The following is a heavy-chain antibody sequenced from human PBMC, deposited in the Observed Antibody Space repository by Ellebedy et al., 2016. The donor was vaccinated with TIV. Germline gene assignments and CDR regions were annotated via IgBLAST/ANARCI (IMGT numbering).Heavy chain of an antibody. J-gene: IGHJ4*02. CDR2: ISADGDTK. D-gene: IGHD2-8*01. Sequence: PGGSLRLSCAASGFTFSYYAMHLVRQTPGKGLEWVSVISADGDTKHYGDAVRGRFSSARDNSKNTLYLQMNNVRVEDTALYYCVKARGGGSDAMVDYWGQGTLVTVSS. CDR1: GFTFSYYA. V-gene: IGHV3-30*01. CDR3: VKARGGGSDAMVDY.